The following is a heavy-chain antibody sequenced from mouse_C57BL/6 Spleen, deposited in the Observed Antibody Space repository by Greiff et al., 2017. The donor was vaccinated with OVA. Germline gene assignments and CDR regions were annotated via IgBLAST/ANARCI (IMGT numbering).Heavy chain of an antibody. Sequence: QVQLKQSGPELVKPGASVKISCKASGYAFSSSWMNWVKQRPGTGLEWIGRIYPGDGDTNYNGKFKGKATLTADKSSSTAYRQLSSLTSEDSAVYFCATLYYGSSYRYFDVWGTGTTVTVSS. CDR1: GYAFSSSW. CDR2: IYPGDGDT. CDR3: ATLYYGSSYRYFDV. D-gene: IGHD1-1*01. V-gene: IGHV1-82*01. J-gene: IGHJ1*03.